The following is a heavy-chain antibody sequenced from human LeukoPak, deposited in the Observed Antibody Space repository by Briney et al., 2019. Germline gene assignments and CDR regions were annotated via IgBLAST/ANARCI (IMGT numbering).Heavy chain of an antibody. D-gene: IGHD3-16*01. V-gene: IGHV1-2*02. J-gene: IGHJ4*02. CDR3: ARVWQGGVGGEDY. Sequence: ASVKVSCKASGYTFTGYYMHWVRQAPGQGLEWMGWINPNSDGTNYAQKFQGRVTMTRDRSISTAYIELSRLRSGAPAGYSCARVWQGGVGGEDYWGQGTLVTVSS. CDR2: INPNSDGT. CDR1: GYTFTGYY.